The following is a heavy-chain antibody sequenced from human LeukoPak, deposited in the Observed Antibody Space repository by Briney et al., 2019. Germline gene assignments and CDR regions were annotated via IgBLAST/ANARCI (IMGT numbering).Heavy chain of an antibody. CDR1: GGTFSSYA. Sequence: GASVKVSCKASGGTFSSYAISWVRQAPGQGLEWMGGIIPIFGTANYAQKFQGRVTITTDESTSTAYMELSSLRSEDTAVYYCARSRDYYDSSGYYFGFDYWGQGTLVTVSS. CDR3: ARSRDYYDSSGYYFGFDY. CDR2: IIPIFGTA. V-gene: IGHV1-69*05. J-gene: IGHJ4*02. D-gene: IGHD3-22*01.